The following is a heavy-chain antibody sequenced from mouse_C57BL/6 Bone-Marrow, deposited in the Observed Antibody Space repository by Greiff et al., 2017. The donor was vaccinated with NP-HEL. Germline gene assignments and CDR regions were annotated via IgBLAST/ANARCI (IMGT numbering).Heavy chain of an antibody. V-gene: IGHV14-4*01. CDR3: TTDYSNYVYFDY. D-gene: IGHD2-5*01. CDR1: GFNIKDDY. CDR2: IDPENGDT. Sequence: EVQLVESGAELVRPGASVKLSCTASGFNIKDDYMHWVKQRPEQGLEWIGWIDPENGDTEYASKVQGKATITADTSSNTAYLQLSSLTSEDTAVYYCTTDYSNYVYFDYWGQGTTLTVSS. J-gene: IGHJ2*01.